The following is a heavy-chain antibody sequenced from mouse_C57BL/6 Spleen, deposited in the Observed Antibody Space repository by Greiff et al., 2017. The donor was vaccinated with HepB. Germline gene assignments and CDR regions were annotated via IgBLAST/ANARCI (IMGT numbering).Heavy chain of an antibody. CDR2: INPGSGGT. Sequence: VKLQESGAELVRPGTSVKVSCKASGYAFTNYLIEWVKQRPGQGLEWIGVINPGSGGTNYNEKFKGKATLTADKSSSTAYMQLSSLTSEDSAVYFCARPYPAWFAYWGQGTLVTVSA. V-gene: IGHV1-54*01. D-gene: IGHD2-10*01. CDR1: GYAFTNYL. J-gene: IGHJ3*01. CDR3: ARPYPAWFAY.